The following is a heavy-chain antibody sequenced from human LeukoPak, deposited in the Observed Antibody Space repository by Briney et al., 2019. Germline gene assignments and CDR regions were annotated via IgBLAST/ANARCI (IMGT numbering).Heavy chain of an antibody. CDR3: AGTYSGYDFDY. V-gene: IGHV4-31*03. Sequence: SETLSLTCTVSGGSISSGGYYWRWIRQHPGKGLEWIGYIYYSGSTYYNPSLKSRVTISVDTSKNQFSLKLSSVTAADTAVYYCAGTYSGYDFDYWGQGTLVTVSS. J-gene: IGHJ4*02. D-gene: IGHD5-12*01. CDR2: IYYSGST. CDR1: GGSISSGGYY.